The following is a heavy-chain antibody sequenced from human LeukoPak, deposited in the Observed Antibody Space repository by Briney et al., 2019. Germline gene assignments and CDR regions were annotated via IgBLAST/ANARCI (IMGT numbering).Heavy chain of an antibody. CDR2: ISGRSSTI. J-gene: IGHJ4*02. CDR3: ARDRDSSGWYYFDY. D-gene: IGHD6-19*01. Sequence: GGSLRLSCAASGFTFSSYSMNWVRQAPGKGLEWVSYISGRSSTIYYADSVKGRFAISRDNAQNSLYLQMNSLRAEDTAVYYCARDRDSSGWYYFDYWGQGTLVTVSS. V-gene: IGHV3-48*01. CDR1: GFTFSSYS.